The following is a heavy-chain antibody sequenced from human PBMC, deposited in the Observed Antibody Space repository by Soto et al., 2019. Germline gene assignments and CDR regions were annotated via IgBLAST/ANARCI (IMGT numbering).Heavy chain of an antibody. CDR2: INPSGGST. Sequence: ASVKVSCKASGYTFTSYYMHWVRQAPGQGLEWMGIINPSGGSTSYAQKFQGRVTMTRDTSTSTVYMELSSLRSEDTAVYYCARGYYDSSGYYTAGSQFDYWGQGTLVTV. V-gene: IGHV1-46*01. CDR3: ARGYYDSSGYYTAGSQFDY. D-gene: IGHD3-22*01. J-gene: IGHJ4*02. CDR1: GYTFTSYY.